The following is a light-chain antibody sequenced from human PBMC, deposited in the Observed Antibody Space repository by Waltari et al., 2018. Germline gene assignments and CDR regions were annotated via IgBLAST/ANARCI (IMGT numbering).Light chain of an antibody. CDR3: QQYNDFPYT. CDR1: QRISIW. CDR2: KTS. V-gene: IGKV1-5*03. J-gene: IGKJ2*01. Sequence: QITQSPSTLSASVGDRVSLTCRASQRISIWLAWYQQKPGKAPNLLIYKTSTLQSGVPSRFSGSGSGTEFTLTISSLQPDDFATYYCQQYNDFPYTFGQGTRLEIK.